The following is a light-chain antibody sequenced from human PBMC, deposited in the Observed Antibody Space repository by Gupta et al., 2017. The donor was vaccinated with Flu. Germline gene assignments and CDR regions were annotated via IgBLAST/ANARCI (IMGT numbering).Light chain of an antibody. CDR1: QSLVYSDGNTY. CDR3: GKGAHPWT. Sequence: DVVMTQSPLSLPVTLGQPASISCRSSQSLVYSDGNTYLNWFQQRPGQSPRRLIYEGSNRDSGVPARFNGSGSCTDFTLKSISVEAEDVGVYYGGKGAHPWTFGQGTKLEIK. V-gene: IGKV2-30*01. CDR2: EGS. J-gene: IGKJ2*02.